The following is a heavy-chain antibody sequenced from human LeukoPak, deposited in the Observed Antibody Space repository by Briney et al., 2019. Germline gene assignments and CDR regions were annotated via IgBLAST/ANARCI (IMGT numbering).Heavy chain of an antibody. CDR3: ARDVSGTTPFDY. D-gene: IGHD1-1*01. CDR2: ISSSGSTI. CDR1: GFTFSSYE. V-gene: IGHV3-48*03. J-gene: IGHJ4*02. Sequence: GGSLRLSCAASGFTFSSYEMNWVRQAPGKGLEWVSYISSSGSTIYYADSVKGRFTISRDNAKNSLYLQMNSLRAEDTALYYCARDVSGTTPFDYWGQGTLVTVSS.